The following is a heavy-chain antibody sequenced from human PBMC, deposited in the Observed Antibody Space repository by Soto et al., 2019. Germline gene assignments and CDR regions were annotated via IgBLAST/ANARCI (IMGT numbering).Heavy chain of an antibody. CDR1: GFTFSSYG. D-gene: IGHD5-18*01. Sequence: QVQLVESGGGVVQPGGSLRLSCAASGFTFSSYGMHWVRQAPGKGLEWVAVIWHDGSNKYYTDSVRGRFTISRDNSKNTLYLQMNSLRAEDTAVYYCARDVGYGYLGLDVWGQGTTVTVSS. J-gene: IGHJ6*02. V-gene: IGHV3-33*01. CDR2: IWHDGSNK. CDR3: ARDVGYGYLGLDV.